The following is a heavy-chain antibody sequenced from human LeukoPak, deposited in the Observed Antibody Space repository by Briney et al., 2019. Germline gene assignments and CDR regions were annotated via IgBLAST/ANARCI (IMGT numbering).Heavy chain of an antibody. CDR1: GFTFSSYA. CDR3: ARKLGCSGGSCYSYSYYYYGMDV. V-gene: IGHV3-30-3*01. Sequence: PGGSLRLSCAASGFTFSSYAMHWVRQAPGKGLEWVAVISYDGSNKYYADSVKGRFTISRDNSKNTLYLQMNSLRAEDTAVYYCARKLGCSGGSCYSYSYYYYGMDVWGQGTTVTVSS. CDR2: ISYDGSNK. D-gene: IGHD2-15*01. J-gene: IGHJ6*02.